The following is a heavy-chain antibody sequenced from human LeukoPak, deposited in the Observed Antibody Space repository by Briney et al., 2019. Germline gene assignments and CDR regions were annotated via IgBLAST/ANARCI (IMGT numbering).Heavy chain of an antibody. CDR1: GFTLSSYS. V-gene: IGHV3-21*01. CDR2: ITSSSSYI. J-gene: IGHJ6*04. Sequence: LGGSLRLSCAASGFTLSSYSMNWVRQAPGKGLEWVSSITSSSSYIYYADSVKGRFTISRDNAKNSLYLQMNSLRAEDTAVYYCAELGITMIGGVWGKGTTVTISS. CDR3: AELGITMIGGV. D-gene: IGHD3-10*02.